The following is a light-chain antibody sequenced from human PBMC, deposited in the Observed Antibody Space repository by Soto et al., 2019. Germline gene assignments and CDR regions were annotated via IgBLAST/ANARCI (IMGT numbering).Light chain of an antibody. Sequence: SYELHQAPSVSVSPGQTASITCSGDKLGDKYACWYQQKPGQSPILVIYQDTKRPSGIPERFSGSNSGNTATLTISGTQALDEADYYCQAWDSSTAIFGGGTKLTVL. V-gene: IGLV3-1*01. CDR3: QAWDSSTAI. J-gene: IGLJ2*01. CDR2: QDT. CDR1: KLGDKY.